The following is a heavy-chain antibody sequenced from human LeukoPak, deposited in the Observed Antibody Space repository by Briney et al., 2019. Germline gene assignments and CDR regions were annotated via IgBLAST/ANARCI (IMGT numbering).Heavy chain of an antibody. V-gene: IGHV3-23*01. D-gene: IGHD3-22*01. CDR1: GFTFRIYA. J-gene: IGHJ4*02. CDR2: ISSSGDNT. Sequence: GGSLRLSCAASGFTFRIYAMSWVRQAPGKGLEWVSSISSSGDNTYYEDSVKGRFTISRDNSKNTLYLQMNSLRAEDTAIYYCARDRPNYHESDGHYYRRDGDYWGQGTLVTVSS. CDR3: ARDRPNYHESDGHYYRRDGDY.